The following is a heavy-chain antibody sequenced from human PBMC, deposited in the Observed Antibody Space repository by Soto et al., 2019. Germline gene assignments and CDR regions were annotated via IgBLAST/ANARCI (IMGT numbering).Heavy chain of an antibody. CDR2: INGRSNYI. D-gene: IGHD1-26*01. J-gene: IGHJ4*02. V-gene: IGHV3-21*01. Sequence: EVQLVESGGGLVKPGGSLRLSCAASGFTFSTYSMNWVRQAPGKGLEWVSSINGRSNYIYYADSVKGRFTISRDNAKNSLYLQLNSLRAEDTAVYYRAREDGIVGATSAFDYWGQGTLVTVSS. CDR1: GFTFSTYS. CDR3: AREDGIVGATSAFDY.